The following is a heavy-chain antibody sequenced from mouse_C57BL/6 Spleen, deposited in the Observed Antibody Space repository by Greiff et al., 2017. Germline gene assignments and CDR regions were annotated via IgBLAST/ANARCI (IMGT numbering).Heavy chain of an antibody. Sequence: VQLQQPGAELVMPGASVKLSCKASGYTFTSYWMPWVKQRPGQGLEWIGEIDPSDSYTNYNQKFKGQSTLTVDKSSSTAYMQLSILTSEDSAVYYCARKKATASYYFDYWGQGTTLTVSS. CDR3: ARKKATASYYFDY. CDR1: GYTFTSYW. CDR2: IDPSDSYT. V-gene: IGHV1-69*01. D-gene: IGHD1-2*01. J-gene: IGHJ2*01.